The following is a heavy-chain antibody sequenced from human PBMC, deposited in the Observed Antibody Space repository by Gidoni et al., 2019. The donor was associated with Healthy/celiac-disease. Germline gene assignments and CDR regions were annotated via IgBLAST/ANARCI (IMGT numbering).Heavy chain of an antibody. CDR3: ARALLLRRYSYGLGGFDY. V-gene: IGHV3-33*01. CDR2: IWYDGSNK. CDR1: GFTFSSSG. Sequence: QVQLVESGGGVVQPGRSLRLSCAASGFTFSSSGMHWFRQAPGKGLEWVAVIWYDGSNKYYADSVKGRFTISRDNSKNTLYLQMNSLRAEDTAVYYCARALLLRRYSYGLGGFDYWGQGTLVTVSS. D-gene: IGHD5-18*01. J-gene: IGHJ4*02.